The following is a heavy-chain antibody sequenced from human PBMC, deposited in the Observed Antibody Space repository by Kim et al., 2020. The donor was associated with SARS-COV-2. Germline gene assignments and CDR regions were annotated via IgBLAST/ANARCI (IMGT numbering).Heavy chain of an antibody. CDR2: IKSKTDGGTT. V-gene: IGHV3-15*01. CDR3: TTDHSGYDRDSEYFQH. D-gene: IGHD3-22*01. Sequence: GGSLRLSCAASGFTFSNAWMSWVRQAPGKGLEWVGRIKSKTDGGTTDYAAPVKGRFTISRDDSKNTLYLQMNSLKTEDTAVYYCTTDHSGYDRDSEYFQHWGQGTLVTVSS. CDR1: GFTFSNAW. J-gene: IGHJ1*01.